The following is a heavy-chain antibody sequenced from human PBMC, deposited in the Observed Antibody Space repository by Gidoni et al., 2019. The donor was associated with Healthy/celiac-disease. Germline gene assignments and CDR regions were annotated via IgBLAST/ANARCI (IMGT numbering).Heavy chain of an antibody. CDR1: GGSFSGYY. Sequence: QVQLQQCGAGLLQPSETLSPTCAVYGGSFSGYYWSCIRQPPGKGLEWLGEINHSGSTNYNPSLKSRVTISVDTSKNQFSLKLSSVTAADTAVYYCARAPGDRWFDPWGQGTLVTVSS. J-gene: IGHJ5*02. CDR3: ARAPGDRWFDP. V-gene: IGHV4-34*01. D-gene: IGHD7-27*01. CDR2: INHSGST.